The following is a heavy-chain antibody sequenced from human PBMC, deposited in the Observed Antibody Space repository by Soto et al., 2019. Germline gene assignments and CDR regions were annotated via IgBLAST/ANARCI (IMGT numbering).Heavy chain of an antibody. V-gene: IGHV3-53*01. CDR1: GFTVSSYY. J-gene: IGHJ3*02. CDR3: AKDRGYYGSGSYYNEPLLAFDI. Sequence: GGSLRLSCAASGFTVSSYYMSWVRQAPGKGLEWVSVIYSGGDSYYADSVKGRFTISRDNSKSTVYLQMNSLRAEDTAVYYCAKDRGYYGSGSYYNEPLLAFDIWGQGTMVTVSS. D-gene: IGHD3-10*01. CDR2: IYSGGDS.